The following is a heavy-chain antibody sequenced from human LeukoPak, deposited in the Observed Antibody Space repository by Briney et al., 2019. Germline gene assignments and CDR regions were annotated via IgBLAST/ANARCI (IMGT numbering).Heavy chain of an antibody. J-gene: IGHJ4*02. CDR3: ARGNYYDSSGYHFDY. CDR1: GGSISSYY. Sequence: PSETLSLTCTVSGGSISSYYWSWIRQPAGKGLEWIGRIYTSGSTNYNPSLKSRVTMSVDTSKNQFSLKLSSVTAADTAVYYCARGNYYDSSGYHFDYWGQGTLVTVSS. D-gene: IGHD3-22*01. CDR2: IYTSGST. V-gene: IGHV4-4*07.